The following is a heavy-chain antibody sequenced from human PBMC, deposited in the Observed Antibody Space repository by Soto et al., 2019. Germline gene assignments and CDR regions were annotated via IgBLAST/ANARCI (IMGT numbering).Heavy chain of an antibody. CDR2: TSFDGNKN. J-gene: IGHJ6*04. CDR3: AKDQKDYSGSGTYYVNPGMDV. Sequence: GGSLRLSCVASGFTFSNFGMHWVRQAPGKGLEWVALTSFDGNKNYYADSVKGRFTLSRDNSKNTLYLQMNSLRAEDTALYFCAKDQKDYSGSGTYYVNPGMDVCGEGTTVTVSS. V-gene: IGHV3-30*18. CDR1: GFTFSNFG. D-gene: IGHD3-10*01.